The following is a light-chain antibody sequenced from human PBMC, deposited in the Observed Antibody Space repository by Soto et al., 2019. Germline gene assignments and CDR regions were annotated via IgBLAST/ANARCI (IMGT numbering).Light chain of an antibody. Sequence: QSALTQPPSASGSPGQSVTISCTGTSGDIGGYDYVSWYQQHPGKAPELMIYEVSKRPSGVPDRFSGSKSGNTASLTVSGLQAEDEANYYCSSYAGNNNMIFGGGTKLTVL. CDR3: SSYAGNNNMI. CDR2: EVS. CDR1: SGDIGGYDY. V-gene: IGLV2-8*01. J-gene: IGLJ2*01.